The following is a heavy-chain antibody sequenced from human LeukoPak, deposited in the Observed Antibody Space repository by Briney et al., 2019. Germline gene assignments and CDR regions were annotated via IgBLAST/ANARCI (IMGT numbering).Heavy chain of an antibody. D-gene: IGHD4-11*01. CDR2: INHSGST. CDR1: GGSFSGYY. Sequence: SETLSLTCAVYGGSFSGYYWSWIRQPPGKGLEWIGEINHSGSTNYNPPLKSRVTISVDTSKNQFSLKLSSVTAADTAVYYCAREEDYSNSGYWYCDLWGRGTLVTVSS. V-gene: IGHV4-34*01. CDR3: AREEDYSNSGYWYCDL. J-gene: IGHJ2*01.